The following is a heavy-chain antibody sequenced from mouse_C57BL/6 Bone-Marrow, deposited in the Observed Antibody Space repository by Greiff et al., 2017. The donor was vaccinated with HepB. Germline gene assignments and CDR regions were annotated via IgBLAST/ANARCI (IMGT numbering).Heavy chain of an antibody. V-gene: IGHV5-4*01. Sequence: EVKLVESGGGFVKPGGSLKLSCAASGFTFSSYAMSWVRQTPEKRLEWVATISDGGSYTYYPDNVKGPVTISRDTAKNNLYLQLSQLKSEDTAMYYCARDAPSAYWGQGTLVTVSA. CDR2: ISDGGSYT. CDR1: GFTFSSYA. J-gene: IGHJ3*01. CDR3: ARDAPSAY.